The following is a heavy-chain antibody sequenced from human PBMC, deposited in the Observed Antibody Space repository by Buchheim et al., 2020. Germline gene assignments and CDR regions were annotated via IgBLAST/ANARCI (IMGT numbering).Heavy chain of an antibody. V-gene: IGHV3-23*01. J-gene: IGHJ4*02. Sequence: EVQLLESGGGLVQPGGSLRLSCAASGFSFSTYPMAWVRQAPGKGLEWVSATSGSDGATYYADSVKGRFTISRDNSKNTLSLRMNSLRAEDTAVYYCAKSIVVPAAYNGVFDHWGQGAL. CDR2: TSGSDGAT. D-gene: IGHD2-2*01. CDR1: GFSFSTYP. CDR3: AKSIVVPAAYNGVFDH.